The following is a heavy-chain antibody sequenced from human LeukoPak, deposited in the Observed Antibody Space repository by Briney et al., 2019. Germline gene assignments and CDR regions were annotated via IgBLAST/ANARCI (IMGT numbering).Heavy chain of an antibody. Sequence: PSETLSLTCTVSGGSISSYYWSWVRQAPGKGLEWVSSISGSGDSTYYADSVKGRFTISRDNSKNTLYLQMNSLRAEDTAVYYCVSLDIWGQGTMVTVSS. V-gene: IGHV3-23*01. CDR3: VSLDI. CDR2: ISGSGDST. CDR1: GGSISSYY. J-gene: IGHJ3*02.